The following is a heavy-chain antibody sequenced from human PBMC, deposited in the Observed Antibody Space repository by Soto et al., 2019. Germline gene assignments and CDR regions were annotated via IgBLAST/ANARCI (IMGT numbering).Heavy chain of an antibody. J-gene: IGHJ6*02. V-gene: IGHV1-69*13. CDR1: GGTFSSYA. CDR2: IIPIFGTA. D-gene: IGHD3-3*01. Sequence: SVKVSCKASGGTFSSYAISGVRQAPGQGLEWMGGIIPIFGTANYAQKFQGRVTITADESTSTAYMELSSLRSEDTAVYYCARGGDFWSGYYNGEIYYYYYYGMDVWGQGTTVTVSS. CDR3: ARGGDFWSGYYNGEIYYYYYYGMDV.